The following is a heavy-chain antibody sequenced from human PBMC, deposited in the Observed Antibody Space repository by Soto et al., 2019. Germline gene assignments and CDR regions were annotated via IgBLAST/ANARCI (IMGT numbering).Heavy chain of an antibody. CDR3: ARTLAQVVTAMPSCYYYYGMDV. V-gene: IGHV1-69*01. CDR1: GGTFSSYA. CDR2: IIPIFGTA. Sequence: QVQLVQSGAEVKKPGSSVKGSCKASGGTFSSYAISWVRQAPGQGLEWMGGIIPIFGTANYAQKFQGRVTITADESTSQAYMELSRLRSEDTAVSYCARTLAQVVTAMPSCYYYYGMDVWGQGTTVTVSS. J-gene: IGHJ6*02. D-gene: IGHD2-21*02.